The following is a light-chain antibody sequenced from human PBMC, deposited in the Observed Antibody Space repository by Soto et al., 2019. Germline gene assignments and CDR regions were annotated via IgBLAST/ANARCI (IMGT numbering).Light chain of an antibody. CDR2: DVT. CDR1: SSDVGGYNY. CDR3: CSYVDTETYS. V-gene: IGLV2-11*01. J-gene: IGLJ1*01. Sequence: QSALTQPRSVSGSPGQSVTISCTGTSSDVGGYNYVSWYQQHPGKAPELMIYDVTQRPSGVPDRFSGSKSGNTASLTISGLQAEDEADYYCCSYVDTETYSFGTGTKVTVL.